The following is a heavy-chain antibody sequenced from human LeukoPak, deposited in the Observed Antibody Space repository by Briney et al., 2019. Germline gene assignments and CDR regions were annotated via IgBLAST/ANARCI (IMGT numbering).Heavy chain of an antibody. J-gene: IGHJ4*02. D-gene: IGHD3-22*01. Sequence: QAGGSLRLSCAASGFIVSHKYMAWVRQAPGKGLEWLSIIYTGGNTVSAESVKGRFSISRDDSRNTVHLQMNNLRDNDTAVYYCARGQIDPLRNYFDSWGPGTLVAVSS. V-gene: IGHV3-66*01. CDR1: GFIVSHKY. CDR3: ARGQIDPLRNYFDS. CDR2: IYTGGNT.